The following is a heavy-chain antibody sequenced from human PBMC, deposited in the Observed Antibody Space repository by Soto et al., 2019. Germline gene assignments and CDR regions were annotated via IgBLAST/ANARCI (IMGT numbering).Heavy chain of an antibody. CDR3: ARHWGKTGGENRTPTANSYKCNIDV. D-gene: IGHD5-18*01. CDR1: GGFISSYY. Sequence: SETLSLTCTVSGGFISSYYWSWIRQPPGKGLEWIGYVYYSGSTNYNPSLKSRVTISVDTSKTPFSLKLSSVTAADTAVYYWARHWGKTGGENRTPTANSYKCNIDVWGQGTTVTLSS. J-gene: IGHJ6*02. V-gene: IGHV4-59*08. CDR2: VYYSGST.